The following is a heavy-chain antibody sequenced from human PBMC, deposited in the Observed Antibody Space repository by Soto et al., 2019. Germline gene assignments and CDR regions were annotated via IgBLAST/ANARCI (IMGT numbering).Heavy chain of an antibody. Sequence: GGSLRLSXAASGFTFSSYEMNWVRQAPGKGLEWVSYISSSGSTIYYADSVKGRFIISRDNAKNSLYLQMNSLRAEDTAIYYCARGDYGDYVRYFDLWGRGTLVTVSS. D-gene: IGHD4-17*01. CDR3: ARGDYGDYVRYFDL. J-gene: IGHJ2*01. V-gene: IGHV3-48*03. CDR1: GFTFSSYE. CDR2: ISSSGSTI.